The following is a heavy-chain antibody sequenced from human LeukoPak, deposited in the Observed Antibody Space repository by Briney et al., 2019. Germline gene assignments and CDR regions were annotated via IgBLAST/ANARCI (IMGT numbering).Heavy chain of an antibody. J-gene: IGHJ5*02. CDR2: ISSSSSYI. V-gene: IGHV3-21*01. D-gene: IGHD5-18*01. Sequence: GGSLILSCAASGFTFSSYSMNWVRQAPGKGLEWVSSISSSSSYIYYADSVKGRFTISRDNAKNSLYLQMNSLRAEDTAVYYCARDTGGYSYGYNWFDPWGQGTLVTVSS. CDR1: GFTFSSYS. CDR3: ARDTGGYSYGYNWFDP.